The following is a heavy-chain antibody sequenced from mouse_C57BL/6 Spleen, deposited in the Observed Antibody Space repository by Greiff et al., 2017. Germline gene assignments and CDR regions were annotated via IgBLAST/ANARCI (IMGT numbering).Heavy chain of an antibody. V-gene: IGHV14-2*01. CDR3: ARWVAYYSNYDDV. J-gene: IGHJ1*03. CDR1: GFNIKDYY. CDR2: IDPEDGET. Sequence: VQLKQSGAELVKPGASVKLSCTASGFNIKDYYMHWVKQRPEQGLEWIGRIDPEDGETKYAPKFQGKATITADTSSNTAYLQLSRLTSEDTAVEYCARWVAYYSNYDDVWGTGTTVTVSS. D-gene: IGHD2-5*01.